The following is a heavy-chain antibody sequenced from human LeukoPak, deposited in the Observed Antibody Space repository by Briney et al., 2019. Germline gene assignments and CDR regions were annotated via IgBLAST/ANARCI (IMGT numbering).Heavy chain of an antibody. Sequence: GGSLRLSCAASGFTFSIYAFTWVRQAPRKGLEWVSSIRSTCDSTFYADSVKGRFTISRDTSKKTVYMLMNSLRTEDTAVYYCERSRRINASLYYYMDVWGKGTTVTVSS. CDR3: ERSRRINASLYYYMDV. V-gene: IGHV3-23*01. CDR1: GFTFSIYA. CDR2: IRSTCDST. J-gene: IGHJ6*03. D-gene: IGHD2-15*01.